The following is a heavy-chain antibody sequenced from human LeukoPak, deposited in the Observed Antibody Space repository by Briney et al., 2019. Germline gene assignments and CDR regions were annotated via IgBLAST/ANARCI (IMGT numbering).Heavy chain of an antibody. J-gene: IGHJ3*02. Sequence: GGSLRPSCVASGVTFSDYYMSWFRHTPGKGLEGISHIISSGKTTYYTDSVKGRFTISRDNTKNSLDLQVNYLTAEDTAVYYRASSGITMVGGDPIGLTNFDIWGPGTIVTVSP. D-gene: IGHD3-10*01. CDR2: IISSGKTT. V-gene: IGHV3-11*04. CDR3: ASSGITMVGGDPIGLTNFDI. CDR1: GVTFSDYY.